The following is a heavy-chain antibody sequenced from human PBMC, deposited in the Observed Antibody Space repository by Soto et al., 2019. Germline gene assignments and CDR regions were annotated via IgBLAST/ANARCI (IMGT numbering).Heavy chain of an antibody. CDR3: ARIRRITGTRGYYYYGMDV. V-gene: IGHV2-70*01. CDR2: IDWDDDK. CDR1: GLSLSTSGMC. J-gene: IGHJ6*02. D-gene: IGHD1-20*01. Sequence: SGPTLVNPTQTLTLTCTFSGLSLSTSGMCVSWIRQPPGKALEWLALIDWDDDKYYSTSLKTRLTISKDTSKNQVVLTMTNMDPVDTATYYCARIRRITGTRGYYYYGMDVWGQGTTVTVSS.